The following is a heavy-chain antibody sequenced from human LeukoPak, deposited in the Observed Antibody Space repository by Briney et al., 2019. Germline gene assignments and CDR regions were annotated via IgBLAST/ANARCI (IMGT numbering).Heavy chain of an antibody. Sequence: GGSLRLSCAASGFTFSSYGMHWVRQAPGKGLEWVAFIRYDGSNKYYADSVKGRFTISRDNSKNTLYLQMNSLRAEDTAVYYCAKPQDIEVVPAAIRYYFDYWGQGTLVTVSS. V-gene: IGHV3-30*02. CDR3: AKPQDIEVVPAAIRYYFDY. J-gene: IGHJ4*02. CDR1: GFTFSSYG. D-gene: IGHD2-2*01. CDR2: IRYDGSNK.